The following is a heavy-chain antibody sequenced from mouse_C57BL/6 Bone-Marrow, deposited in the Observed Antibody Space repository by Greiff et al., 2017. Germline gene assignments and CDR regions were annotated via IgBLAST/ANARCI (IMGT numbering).Heavy chain of an antibody. D-gene: IGHD1-1*01. CDR3: ARSAVVVPNWGFYAMDY. V-gene: IGHV1-72*01. Sequence: QVQLQQPGAELVKPGASVKLSCKASGYTFTSYWMHWVKQRPGRGLEWIGRIDPKSGGTKYNEKFKSKATLTVDKPSSPAYMQLSSLTSEDSAVYYCARSAVVVPNWGFYAMDYWGQGTSVTVSS. CDR2: IDPKSGGT. J-gene: IGHJ4*01. CDR1: GYTFTSYW.